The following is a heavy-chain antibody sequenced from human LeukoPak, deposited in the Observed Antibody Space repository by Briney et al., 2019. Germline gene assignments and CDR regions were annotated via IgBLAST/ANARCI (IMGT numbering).Heavy chain of an antibody. CDR3: ARCGAAVTTHFSH. D-gene: IGHD4-17*01. J-gene: IGHJ4*02. Sequence: ASVKVSCKASGYSFSIYGITWARQAPGQGLEHLGWISASDGTTNYAQKVQDRVTMTTDTSTSTAYLELRSLRSEDTAVYYCARCGAAVTTHFSHWGQGTLVTVSS. CDR2: ISASDGTT. CDR1: GYSFSIYG. V-gene: IGHV1-18*01.